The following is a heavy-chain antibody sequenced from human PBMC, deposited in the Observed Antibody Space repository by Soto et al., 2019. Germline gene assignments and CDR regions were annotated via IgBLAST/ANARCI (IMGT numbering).Heavy chain of an antibody. CDR3: ARELTAFGMDV. D-gene: IGHD3-9*01. J-gene: IGHJ6*02. Sequence: EVQLVESGGGLVQPGGSLRLSCAASGFSFSSYWMHWVRQAPGSGLVWVSRLNSDGTDTDYADSVKGRFTISRDTVKDTLYLQMNSLRTEDTAVYYCARELTAFGMDVWGQGTTVTVSS. V-gene: IGHV3-74*01. CDR1: GFSFSSYW. CDR2: LNSDGTDT.